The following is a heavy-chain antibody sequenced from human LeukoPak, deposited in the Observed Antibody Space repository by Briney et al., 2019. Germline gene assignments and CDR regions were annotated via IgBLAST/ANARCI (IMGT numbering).Heavy chain of an antibody. CDR3: ARGVEPLAAKTLAY. J-gene: IGHJ4*02. Sequence: GGSLRLSCAASGFTVFTNDMTWVRQAPGKGLEWVSVLYSDGNTTYAASEQGRFTITSDKSNNTLYLEMNSLSPDDTAVYYCARGVEPLAAKTLAYWGQGTLVTVSS. CDR2: LYSDGNT. D-gene: IGHD2-15*01. CDR1: GFTVFTND. V-gene: IGHV3-53*01.